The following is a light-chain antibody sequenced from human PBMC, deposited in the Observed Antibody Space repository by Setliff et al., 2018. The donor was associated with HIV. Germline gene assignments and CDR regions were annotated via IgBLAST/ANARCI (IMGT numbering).Light chain of an antibody. CDR3: CSNTGSSTYV. J-gene: IGLJ1*01. CDR2: QAS. CDR1: SSDVGRYNL. Sequence: QSALPQPASVSGSPGQSITISCTGTSSDVGRYNLVSWYQQHPGKAPKLIIYQASKRPSGVSNRFSGSKSGNTASLTISGLQADDEADYYCCSNTGSSTYVFGAGTKVTVL. V-gene: IGLV2-23*01.